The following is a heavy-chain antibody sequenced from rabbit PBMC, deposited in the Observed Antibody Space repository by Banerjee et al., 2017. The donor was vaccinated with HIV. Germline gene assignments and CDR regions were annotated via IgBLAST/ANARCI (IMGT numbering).Heavy chain of an antibody. CDR1: GFSFSSSYW. CDR3: AREWSNRGYDL. CDR2: IAAGGSGST. Sequence: QEQLEESGGDLVKPEGSLTLTCTASGFSFSSSYWICWVRQAPGKGLEWIAYIAAGGSGSTYYASWAKGRFTISKTSSTTVTLQMTNLTAADTATYFCAREWSNRGYDLWGPGTLVTVS. V-gene: IGHV1S45*01. J-gene: IGHJ4*01. D-gene: IGHD1-1*01.